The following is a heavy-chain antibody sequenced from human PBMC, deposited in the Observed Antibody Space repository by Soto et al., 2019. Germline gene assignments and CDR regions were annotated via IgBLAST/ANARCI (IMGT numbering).Heavy chain of an antibody. J-gene: IGHJ6*02. V-gene: IGHV1-69*06. CDR3: AKDPPMVRGVIIAQKDHGMDV. CDR2: IIPIFGTA. Sequence: ASVKVSCKASGGTFSSYAISWVRQAPGQGREWMGGIIPIFGTANYAQKFQGRVTITADKSASTAYMELSSLRSGDTAVYYCAKDPPMVRGVIIAQKDHGMDVWGQGNTVTVSS. CDR1: GGTFSSYA. D-gene: IGHD3-10*01.